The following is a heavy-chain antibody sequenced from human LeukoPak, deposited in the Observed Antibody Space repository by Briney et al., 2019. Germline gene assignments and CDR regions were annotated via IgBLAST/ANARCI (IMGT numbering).Heavy chain of an antibody. V-gene: IGHV3-74*01. CDR1: GFTFSNYW. CDR2: INSDGGST. D-gene: IGHD3-10*01. CDR3: TRVGMLRGVPFYFDS. Sequence: GGSLRLSCAASGFTFSNYWMHWVRQAPGKGLVWVSHINSDGGSTGYVDSAKGRFTISRDNAKNTLYLQMNSLRAEDTAIYYCTRVGMLRGVPFYFDSWGRGTLVTVSS. J-gene: IGHJ4*02.